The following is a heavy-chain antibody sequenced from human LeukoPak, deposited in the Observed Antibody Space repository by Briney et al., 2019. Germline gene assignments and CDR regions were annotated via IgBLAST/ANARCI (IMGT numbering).Heavy chain of an antibody. CDR1: GFTFNKYY. J-gene: IGHJ4*02. D-gene: IGHD1-26*01. CDR2: IKQDGSEK. V-gene: IGHV3-7*01. Sequence: GGSLRLSCAASGFTFNKYYMSWVRQAPGKGLEWVADIKQDGSEKYSVDPVKGRFTISRDNPKNSLYLQMNSLRADDTAVYYCVREGGEYLSGPFDYGGRGTLVTVSS. CDR3: VREGGEYLSGPFDY.